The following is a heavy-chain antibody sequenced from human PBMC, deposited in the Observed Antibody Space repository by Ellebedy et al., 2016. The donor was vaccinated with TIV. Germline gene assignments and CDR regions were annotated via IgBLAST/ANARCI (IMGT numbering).Heavy chain of an antibody. V-gene: IGHV3-23*01. Sequence: GESLKISCAASGFVFSDYALSWVRQAPGKGLEWVSTVTHRDDKSFYGDSVKGRFHISRDKSRNTLFLQMNNLSAEDTAVYYCAKRFHRDGVPGTFFGSWGQGTLVTVSS. CDR3: AKRFHRDGVPGTFFGS. D-gene: IGHD5-24*01. CDR1: GFVFSDYA. J-gene: IGHJ4*02. CDR2: VTHRDDKS.